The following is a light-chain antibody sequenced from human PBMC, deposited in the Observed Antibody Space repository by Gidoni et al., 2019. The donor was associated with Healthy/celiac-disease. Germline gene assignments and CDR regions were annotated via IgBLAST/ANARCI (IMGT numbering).Light chain of an antibody. V-gene: IGKV1-33*01. J-gene: IGKJ3*01. CDR3: QQYDNRPPT. Sequence: DIQMTQSPSSLSASVGDRATITCQASQDISNYLNWYQQKPGKAPKLLIYDASNLETGGPSRFSGSGSGTDFTFTISSLQPEDIATYYWQQYDNRPPTFGPXTKVDIK. CDR2: DAS. CDR1: QDISNY.